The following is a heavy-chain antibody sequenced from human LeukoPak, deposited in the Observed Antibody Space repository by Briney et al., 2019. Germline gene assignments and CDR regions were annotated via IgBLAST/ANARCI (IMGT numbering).Heavy chain of an antibody. Sequence: PGGSLRLSCAASGFTISSYAMSWVRQAPGKGLEWVLGISGSGALTHSADSVKGRFTISRDNAKNSLYLQMNSLRAEDTAVYYCARRTVELDYWGQGTLVTVSS. D-gene: IGHD4-23*01. V-gene: IGHV3-23*01. CDR2: ISGSGALT. CDR3: ARRTVELDY. J-gene: IGHJ4*02. CDR1: GFTISSYA.